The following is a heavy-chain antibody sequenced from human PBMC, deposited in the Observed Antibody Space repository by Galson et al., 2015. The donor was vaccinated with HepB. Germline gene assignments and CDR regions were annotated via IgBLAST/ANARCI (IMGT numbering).Heavy chain of an antibody. V-gene: IGHV3-11*01. CDR3: ARDRDYDYSDY. CDR2: ISSSGSNI. J-gene: IGHJ4*01. Sequence: SLRLSCAASGFTFSDYYMSWIRQAPGKGLEWVSYISSSGSNIYYADSVKGRFTISRDNAKNSLYLQMNSLRAEDTAVYYCARDRDYDYSDYCGHGTLATVSS. CDR1: GFTFSDYY. D-gene: IGHD4-11*01.